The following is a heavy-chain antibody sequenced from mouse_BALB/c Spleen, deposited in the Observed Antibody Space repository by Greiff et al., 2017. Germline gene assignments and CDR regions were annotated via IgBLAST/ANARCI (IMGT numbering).Heavy chain of an antibody. V-gene: IGHV3-6*02. CDR3: ARDPDGYSPMDY. Sequence: EVQLQQSGPGLVKPSQSLSLTCTVTGYSITSDYAWNWIRQFPGNKLEWMGYISYDGSNNYNPSLKNRISITRDTSKNQFFLKLNSVTTEDTATYYCARDPDGYSPMDYWGQGTSVTVSS. CDR2: ISYDGSN. D-gene: IGHD2-3*01. CDR1: GYSITSDYA. J-gene: IGHJ4*01.